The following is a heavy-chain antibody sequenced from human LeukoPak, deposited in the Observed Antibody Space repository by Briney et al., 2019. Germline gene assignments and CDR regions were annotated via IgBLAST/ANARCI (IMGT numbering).Heavy chain of an antibody. CDR3: TRGTVTASYWYFDL. CDR2: ISWNSGSI. D-gene: IGHD2-21*02. Sequence: GGSLRLSCAASGFTFDDYAMHWVRQAPGKGLEWVSGISWNSGSIGYADSVKGRFTISRDNAENSLYLQMNSLRVEDTAVYYCTRGTVTASYWYFDLWGRGTLVTVSS. J-gene: IGHJ2*01. CDR1: GFTFDDYA. V-gene: IGHV3-9*01.